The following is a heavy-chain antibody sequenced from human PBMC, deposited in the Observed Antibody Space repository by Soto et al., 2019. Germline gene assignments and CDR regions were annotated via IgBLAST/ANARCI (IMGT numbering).Heavy chain of an antibody. J-gene: IGHJ4*02. V-gene: IGHV4-31*02. CDR3: ALALGPTTGLDY. CDR1: GASTVSHYH. Sequence: QVQLQESGPGLVKPSQTLSLTCSVSGASTVSHYHWTWIRQPPGKGLEWMGYIFNSGTTFYNPSLTCRLSRSMDTSGNRFSLELRSVTAADTAVYCCALALGPTTGLDYWGQGTLVTVSS. CDR2: IFNSGTT. D-gene: IGHD1-26*01.